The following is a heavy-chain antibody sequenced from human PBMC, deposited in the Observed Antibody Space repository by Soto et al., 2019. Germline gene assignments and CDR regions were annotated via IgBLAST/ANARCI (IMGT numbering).Heavy chain of an antibody. CDR3: ARDRRDDYIWGSYISVDDFDI. CDR2: INSDGSST. Sequence: EVQLVESGGGLVQPGGSLRLSCAASGFTFSSYWMHWVRQAPGKGLVWVSRINSDGSSTSYADSVKGRFTISRDNAKNTLYLQMNSLRAEDTAVYYCARDRRDDYIWGSYISVDDFDIWGQGTMVTVSS. CDR1: GFTFSSYW. J-gene: IGHJ3*02. V-gene: IGHV3-74*01. D-gene: IGHD3-16*01.